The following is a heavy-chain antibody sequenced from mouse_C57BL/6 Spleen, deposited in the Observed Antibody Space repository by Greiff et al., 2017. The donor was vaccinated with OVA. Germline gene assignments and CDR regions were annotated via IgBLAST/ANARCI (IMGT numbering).Heavy chain of an antibody. CDR2: IDPSASST. CDR3: ARRTAYWYFDV. J-gene: IGHJ1*03. CDR1: GYTFTSYW. Sequence: VQLQQPGAELVKPWASVTLSCQASGYTFTSYWMQWLKQRPRQGIVWIGEIDPSASSTNYNQKFKGKTTLPLDTSSSTAYMQLSSVTSEDSAVYYCARRTAYWYFDVWGTGTTVTVSS. V-gene: IGHV1-50*01.